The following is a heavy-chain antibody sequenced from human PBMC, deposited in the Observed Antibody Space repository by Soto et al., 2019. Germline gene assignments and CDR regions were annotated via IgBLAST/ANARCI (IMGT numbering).Heavy chain of an antibody. Sequence: PSETLSLTCTVSGGSISSSSYYWGWIRQPPGKGLEWIGSIYYSGSTYYNPSLKSRVTISVDTSKNQFSLKLSSVTAADTAVYYCARPLPMGYFDYWGQGTLVTVSS. CDR3: ARPLPMGYFDY. V-gene: IGHV4-39*01. CDR1: GGSISSSSYY. CDR2: IYYSGST. J-gene: IGHJ4*02. D-gene: IGHD2-8*01.